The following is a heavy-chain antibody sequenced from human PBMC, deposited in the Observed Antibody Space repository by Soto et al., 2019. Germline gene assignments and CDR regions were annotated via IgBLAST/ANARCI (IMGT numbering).Heavy chain of an antibody. J-gene: IGHJ4*02. V-gene: IGHV4-30-2*01. CDR1: GGSISSGGYS. Sequence: VSGGSISSGGYSWSWIRQPPGKGLEWIGYLYHTGNTYYNPSLESRVTISVDRSKNQFSLELTSVTAADTAVYYCARFRGTAILDYWGQGTLVTVSS. CDR2: LYHTGNT. CDR3: ARFRGTAILDY. D-gene: IGHD2-21*02.